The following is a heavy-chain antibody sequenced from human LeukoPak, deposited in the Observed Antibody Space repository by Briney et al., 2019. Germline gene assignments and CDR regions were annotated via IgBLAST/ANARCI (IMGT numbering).Heavy chain of an antibody. J-gene: IGHJ5*02. V-gene: IGHV4-31*03. Sequence: PSETLSLTCTVSGGSLSSGGYYWRWLRQHPGTGLEWIGYIYYSGSTYYNPSLKSRVTISVDTSKNQFSLKLSSVTAADTAVYYCVAVRSLNWFDPWGQGTLVTVSS. CDR3: VAVRSLNWFDP. CDR1: GGSLSSGGYY. CDR2: IYYSGST. D-gene: IGHD2-21*01.